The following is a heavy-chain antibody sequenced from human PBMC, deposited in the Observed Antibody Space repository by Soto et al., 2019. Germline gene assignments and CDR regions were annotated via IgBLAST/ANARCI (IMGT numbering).Heavy chain of an antibody. J-gene: IGHJ4*02. CDR1: GFTFSTYA. CDR3: AKGRIQLPYYFDY. D-gene: IGHD5-18*01. CDR2: ISGSGGSGGST. V-gene: IGHV3-23*01. Sequence: PGGSLRLSCAASGFTFSTYAMSWVRQAPGKGLEWVSAISGSGGSGGSTYYADSVKGRFTISRDNSKNTLYLQMNSLRAEDTAVYYCAKGRIQLPYYFDYWGQGTLVTVSS.